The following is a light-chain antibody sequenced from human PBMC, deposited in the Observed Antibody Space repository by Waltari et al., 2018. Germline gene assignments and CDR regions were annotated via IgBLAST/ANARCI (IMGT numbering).Light chain of an antibody. CDR1: QGISSY. J-gene: IGKJ5*01. Sequence: IQLTQSPSSLSASVGDRVTITCRASQGISSYLAWYQQKPGKAPKLLIYTASTLQSGVPSRFSGSGSGRDFTLTISSLQPEDFTTYYCQHFNNFLFTFGPGTRLEIK. CDR2: TAS. CDR3: QHFNNFLFT. V-gene: IGKV1-9*01.